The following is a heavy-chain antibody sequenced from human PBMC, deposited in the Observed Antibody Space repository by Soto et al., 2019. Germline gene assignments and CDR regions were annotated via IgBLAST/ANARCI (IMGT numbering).Heavy chain of an antibody. CDR1: GFTFSSYA. D-gene: IGHD3-22*01. CDR3: AKVLGPNYYDSSGYYPFDY. CDR2: ISGSGGST. J-gene: IGHJ4*02. Sequence: GGSLRLSCAASGFTFSSYAMSWVRQAPGKGLEWVSAISGSGGSTYDADSVKGRFTISRDNSKNTLYLQMNSLRAEDTAVYYCAKVLGPNYYDSSGYYPFDYWGQGTLVTVSS. V-gene: IGHV3-23*01.